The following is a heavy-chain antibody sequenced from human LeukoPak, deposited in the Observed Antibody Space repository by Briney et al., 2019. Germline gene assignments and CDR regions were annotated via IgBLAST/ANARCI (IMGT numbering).Heavy chain of an antibody. Sequence: ASVKVSCKASGYTFTGYYMHWVRQAPGQGLEWMGWINPNSGGTNYAQKFQGRVTMSRDTSISTAYMELSRLRSDDTAVYYCARGSKLHYYDSSGYNSKMDYWGQGTLVTVSS. CDR1: GYTFTGYY. V-gene: IGHV1-2*02. CDR2: INPNSGGT. D-gene: IGHD3-22*01. J-gene: IGHJ4*02. CDR3: ARGSKLHYYDSSGYNSKMDY.